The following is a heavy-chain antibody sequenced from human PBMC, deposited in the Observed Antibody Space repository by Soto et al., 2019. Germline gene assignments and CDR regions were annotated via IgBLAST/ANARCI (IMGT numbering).Heavy chain of an antibody. CDR2: ISRGATTT. V-gene: IGHV3-48*03. CDR1: GFTFSSFE. CDR3: ATRSTDYYFY. D-gene: IGHD3-9*01. Sequence: PGGALRLSCADSGFTFSSFEMDWVRQAAGKGPEWISYISRGATTTYYADSVRGRFTISRDDAENSVFLQMDSLRVEDTAIYFCATRSTDYYFYWGQGSLVTVS. J-gene: IGHJ4*02.